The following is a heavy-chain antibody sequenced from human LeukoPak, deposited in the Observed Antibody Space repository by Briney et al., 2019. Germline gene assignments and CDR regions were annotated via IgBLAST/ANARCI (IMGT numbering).Heavy chain of an antibody. V-gene: IGHV3-53*01. Sequence: PGGSLRLSCAASGFTVSSNYMSWVRQAPGKGLEWVSVIYSGGSTYYADSVKGRFTISRDNSKNTLYLQMNSLRAEDTAVYYCARDLENCSGGSCYYYYYGMDVWGQGTTVTVSS. D-gene: IGHD2-15*01. CDR1: GFTVSSNY. J-gene: IGHJ6*02. CDR3: ARDLENCSGGSCYYYYYGMDV. CDR2: IYSGGST.